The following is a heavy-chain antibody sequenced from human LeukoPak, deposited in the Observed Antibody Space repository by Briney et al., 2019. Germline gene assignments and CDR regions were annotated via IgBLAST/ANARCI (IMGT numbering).Heavy chain of an antibody. D-gene: IGHD6-19*01. J-gene: IGHJ4*02. CDR3: AKDIQRGSSSGWGYYFDY. CDR2: ITWDGGST. CDR1: GFTFDDYT. Sequence: GGSLRLSCAASGFTFDDYTLHWVRQAPGKGLQWVSLITWDGGSTYYADSVKGRFTISRDNSKNSLYLQMNSLRTEDTALYYCAKDIQRGSSSGWGYYFDYWGQGTLVTVSS. V-gene: IGHV3-43*01.